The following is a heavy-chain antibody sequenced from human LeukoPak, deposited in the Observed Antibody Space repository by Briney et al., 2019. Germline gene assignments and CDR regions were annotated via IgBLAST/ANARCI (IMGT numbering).Heavy chain of an antibody. CDR2: INQDGSDK. J-gene: IGHJ4*02. Sequence: GGSLRLSCAASGFTFSRYWMSWVRQTPGKGLEWVANINQDGSDKYYLDSVKGRFTISRDNAKDSLYLQMNSLRAEDTALYYCAKDRYSSSWYGDFDYWGQGTLVTVSS. V-gene: IGHV3-7*03. D-gene: IGHD6-13*01. CDR1: GFTFSRYW. CDR3: AKDRYSSSWYGDFDY.